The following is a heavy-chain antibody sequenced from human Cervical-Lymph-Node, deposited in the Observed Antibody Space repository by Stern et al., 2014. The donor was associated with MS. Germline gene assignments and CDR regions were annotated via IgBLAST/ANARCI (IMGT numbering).Heavy chain of an antibody. V-gene: IGHV4-61*02. Sequence: QVQLQQSGPGLVKPSQTLSLSCTVSGGSITSGTYYWSWIRQPAGKGLEWIGRIYTSGNTVYNPSLKSRLTISVDTSKNQYSLKWASVTAADTAVYYCARESVAADNNWFDPWGQGTLVAVSS. J-gene: IGHJ5*02. CDR1: GGSITSGTYY. CDR3: ARESVAADNNWFDP. D-gene: IGHD6-19*01. CDR2: IYTSGNT.